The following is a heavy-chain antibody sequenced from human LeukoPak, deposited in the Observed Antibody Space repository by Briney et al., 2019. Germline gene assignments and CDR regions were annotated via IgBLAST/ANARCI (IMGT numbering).Heavy chain of an antibody. J-gene: IGHJ5*02. CDR2: INQDGSEK. CDR1: GFAFGNYY. V-gene: IGHV3-7*01. D-gene: IGHD5-12*01. Sequence: GGSLRLSCAASGFAFGNYYMNWVRQAPGKGLDWVANINQDGSEKNYVDSVKGRFTISRDNAKNSLYLLLNSLRVEGTAVYYCARDSGGDIVATIAEVEFDPWGQGTLVTVSS. CDR3: ARDSGGDIVATIAEVEFDP.